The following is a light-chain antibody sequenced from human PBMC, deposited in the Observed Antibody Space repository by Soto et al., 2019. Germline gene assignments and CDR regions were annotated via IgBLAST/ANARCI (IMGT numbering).Light chain of an antibody. CDR3: QQYESLPLT. CDR2: KAS. V-gene: IGKV1-5*03. Sequence: DIQMTQSPSTLSASVGDRVTITCLASQTISSWLSWYQQKPGKAPKLLIYKASTLKSGVPSRFSGSGSGTEFTLTISSLQPDDFATYYCQQYESLPLTFGQGTRLEI. CDR1: QTISSW. J-gene: IGKJ5*01.